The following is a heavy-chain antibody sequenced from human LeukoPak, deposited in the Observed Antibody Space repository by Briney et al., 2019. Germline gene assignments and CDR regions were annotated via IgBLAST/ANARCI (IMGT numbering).Heavy chain of an antibody. CDR2: ISYDGSNK. CDR1: GFTFSSYG. D-gene: IGHD2-2*02. J-gene: IGHJ6*02. V-gene: IGHV3-30*18. CDR3: AKDRVTGHCSSSTCYNHGMDV. Sequence: GGSLRLSCAASGFTFSSYGMHWVRQAPGKGLEWVAVISYDGSNKYYADSVKGRFTISRDNSKNTLYLQMNSLRAGDTAVYYCAKDRVTGHCSSSTCYNHGMDVWGQGTTVTVSS.